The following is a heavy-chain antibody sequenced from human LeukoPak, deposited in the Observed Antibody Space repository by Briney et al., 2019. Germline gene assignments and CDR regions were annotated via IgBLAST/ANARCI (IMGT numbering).Heavy chain of an antibody. CDR2: IYYSGNT. CDR3: ARRGYFDY. J-gene: IGHJ4*02. D-gene: IGHD3-10*01. V-gene: IGHV4-59*08. CDR1: GGSISTYY. Sequence: PSETLSLTCTVSGGSISTYYWSWIRQPPGKGLEWIGNIYYSGNTNCNPSLKSRVTISVDTAKNQFSLKLSSVTAADTAVYYCARRGYFDYWGQGTLVTVSS.